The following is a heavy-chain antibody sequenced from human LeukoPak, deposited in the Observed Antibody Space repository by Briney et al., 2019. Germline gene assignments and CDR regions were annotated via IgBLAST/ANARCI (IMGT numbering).Heavy chain of an antibody. CDR3: ARDAEGPTVRVRYYYYMDV. D-gene: IGHD4-11*01. CDR2: IIPIFGTA. J-gene: IGHJ6*03. Sequence: SVKVSCKASGGTFSSYAISWVRQAPGQGLEWMGGIIPIFGTANYAQKFQGRVTITTDESTSTAYMELSSLRSENTAVYYCARDAEGPTVRVRYYYYMDVWGKGTTVTVSS. V-gene: IGHV1-69*05. CDR1: GGTFSSYA.